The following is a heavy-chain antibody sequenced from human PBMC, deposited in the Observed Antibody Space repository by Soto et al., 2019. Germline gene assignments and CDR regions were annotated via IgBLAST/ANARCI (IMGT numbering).Heavy chain of an antibody. D-gene: IGHD2-21*02. V-gene: IGHV4-31*03. CDR1: GGSISSGDYY. CDR2: RSYSGST. J-gene: IGHJ5*02. Sequence: SETLSLTCTVSGGSISSGDYYWSWVRQHPGKGLEWIGYRSYSGSTYYNPSLKSRVTIVVDTSRNQFSLRLSSVTAADTAVYYCAREGGLAYCGGDCLYNWFDPWGQGILVTVSS. CDR3: AREGGLAYCGGDCLYNWFDP.